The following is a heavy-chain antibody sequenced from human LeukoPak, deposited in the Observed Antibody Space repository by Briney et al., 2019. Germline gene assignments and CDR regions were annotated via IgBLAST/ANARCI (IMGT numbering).Heavy chain of an antibody. CDR2: ISYDGSNK. D-gene: IGHD3-22*01. V-gene: IGHV3-30*18. CDR1: GFTFSSYG. J-gene: IGHJ4*02. Sequence: PGGSLRLSCAASGFTFSSYGMHWVRQAPGKGLEWVAVISYDGSNKYYADSVKGRFTISRDNSKNTLYLQMNSLRAEDTAVYYCAKDQGLYYYDSSGYYPDDYWGQGTLVTVSS. CDR3: AKDQGLYYYDSSGYYPDDY.